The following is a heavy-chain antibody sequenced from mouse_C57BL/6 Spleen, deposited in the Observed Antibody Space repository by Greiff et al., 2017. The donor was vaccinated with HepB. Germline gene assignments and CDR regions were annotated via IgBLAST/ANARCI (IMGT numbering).Heavy chain of an antibody. V-gene: IGHV1-64*01. CDR3: ASGDYDVMSYYAMDY. J-gene: IGHJ4*01. CDR1: GYTFTSYW. D-gene: IGHD2-4*01. CDR2: IHPNSGST. Sequence: QVQLQQPGAELVKPGASVKLSCKASGYTFTSYWMHWVKQRPGQGLEWIGMIHPNSGSTNYNEKFKSKATLTVDKSSSTAYMQLSSLTSEDSAVYYCASGDYDVMSYYAMDYWGQGTSVTVSS.